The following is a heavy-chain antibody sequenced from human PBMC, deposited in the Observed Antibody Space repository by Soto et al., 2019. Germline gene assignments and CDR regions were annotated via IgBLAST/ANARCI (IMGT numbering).Heavy chain of an antibody. D-gene: IGHD3-16*01. CDR3: ARENWGNSNWFDP. CDR1: GGSVSNDY. V-gene: IGHV4-59*02. Sequence: SETLSLTCTVSGGSVSNDYWSWIRQPPGKGLEWIGYIYDSGSTYYNPSLKSRVTISVDTSKNQFSLKLRSVTAADTAVYYCARENWGNSNWFDPWGQGTLVTVSS. J-gene: IGHJ5*02. CDR2: IYDSGST.